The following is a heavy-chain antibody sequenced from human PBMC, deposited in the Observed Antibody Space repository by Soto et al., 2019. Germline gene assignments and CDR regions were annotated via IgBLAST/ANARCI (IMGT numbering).Heavy chain of an antibody. J-gene: IGHJ5*02. D-gene: IGHD2-21*02. CDR1: GFTLDDYA. V-gene: IGHV3-9*01. CDR3: AKGQHIVVVTAIPTADWLDP. CDR2: ISWNSGSI. Sequence: SLRLSCAASGFTLDDYAMHWVRKTQGKGLEWVSGISWNSGSIGYAASVKGRFTISRDNAKNSLYLQMNSLRAEDTALYYCAKGQHIVVVTAIPTADWLDPWGQGTLVTVSS.